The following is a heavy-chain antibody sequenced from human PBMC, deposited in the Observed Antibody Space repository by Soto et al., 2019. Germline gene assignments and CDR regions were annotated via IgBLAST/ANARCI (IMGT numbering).Heavy chain of an antibody. CDR1: GGSISSYY. D-gene: IGHD3-16*01. V-gene: IGHV4-59*01. J-gene: IGHJ4*02. Sequence: SETLSLTCSVSGGSISSYYWSWVGQPPGNCLECILYFYYIVTPKFSPSLASRVSISGDRSKNQVSLRLNSVTAADTAVYYCASHPYGVMGYFDSWGQGALVTVSS. CDR2: FYYIVTP. CDR3: ASHPYGVMGYFDS.